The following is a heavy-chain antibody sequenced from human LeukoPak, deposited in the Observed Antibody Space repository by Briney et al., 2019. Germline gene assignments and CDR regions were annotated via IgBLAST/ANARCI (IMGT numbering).Heavy chain of an antibody. V-gene: IGHV4-61*08. J-gene: IGHJ5*02. Sequence: KSSETLSLTCTVSGGSISSGDYYWSWIRQPPGKGLEWIGYIYYGGSTNYNPSLKSRVTISVDTSKNQFSLKLSSVTAADTAVYYCARGRLNYDFWSGYFNWFDPWGQGTLVTVSS. CDR3: ARGRLNYDFWSGYFNWFDP. CDR1: GGSISSGDYY. D-gene: IGHD3-3*01. CDR2: IYYGGST.